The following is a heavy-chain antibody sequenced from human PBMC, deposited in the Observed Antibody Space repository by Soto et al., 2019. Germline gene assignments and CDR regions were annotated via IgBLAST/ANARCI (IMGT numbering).Heavy chain of an antibody. J-gene: IGHJ6*03. CDR1: GGTFSSYT. V-gene: IGHV1-69*02. D-gene: IGHD2-15*01. CDR2: IIPILGIA. CDR3: ARGLSGYCSGGSCYSLYYYYYMDV. Sequence: QVQLVQSGAEVKKPGSSVKVSCKASGGTFSSYTISWVRQDPGQGLEWMGRIIPILGIANYAQKFQGRVTITADKSTSTAYMELSSLRSEDTAVYYCARGLSGYCSGGSCYSLYYYYYMDVWGTGTTVTVSS.